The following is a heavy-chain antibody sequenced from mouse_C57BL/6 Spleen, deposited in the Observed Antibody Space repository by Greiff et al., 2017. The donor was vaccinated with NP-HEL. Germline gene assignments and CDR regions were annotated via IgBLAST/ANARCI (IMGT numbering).Heavy chain of an antibody. CDR2: ISSGSSTI. Sequence: EVKLVESGGGLVKPGGSLKLSCAASGFTFSDYGMHWVRQAPEKGLEWVAYISSGSSTIYYADTVKGRFTISRDNAKNTLFRQMTSLRSEDTAMYYCARAEDGGFAYWGQGTLVTVSA. J-gene: IGHJ3*01. V-gene: IGHV5-17*01. CDR1: GFTFSDYG. D-gene: IGHD2-3*01. CDR3: ARAEDGGFAY.